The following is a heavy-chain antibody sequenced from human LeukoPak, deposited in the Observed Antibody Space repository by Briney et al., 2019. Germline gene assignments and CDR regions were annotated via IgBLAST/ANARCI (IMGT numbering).Heavy chain of an antibody. Sequence: GGSLRLSCAASGFTSSSYSMNWVRQAPGKGLEWVSSISSSSSYIYYADSVKGRFTISRDNAKNSLYLQMNSLRAEDTAVYYCARAFTRRDAFDIWGQGTMVTVSS. J-gene: IGHJ3*02. D-gene: IGHD3-16*01. V-gene: IGHV3-21*04. CDR2: ISSSSSYI. CDR3: ARAFTRRDAFDI. CDR1: GFTSSSYS.